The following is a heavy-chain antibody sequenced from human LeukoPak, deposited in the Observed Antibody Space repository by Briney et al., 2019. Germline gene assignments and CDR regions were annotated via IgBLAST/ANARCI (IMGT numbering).Heavy chain of an antibody. D-gene: IGHD3-16*02. CDR3: AKCMITFGGVIVHFDY. V-gene: IGHV3-23*01. J-gene: IGHJ4*02. CDR2: ISGSGGST. Sequence: GGSLRLSCAASGFTFSSYSMNWVRQAPGKGLEWVSAISGSGGSTYYADSVKGRFTISRDNSKNTLYLQMNSLRAEDTAVYYCAKCMITFGGVIVHFDYWGQGTLVTVSS. CDR1: GFTFSSYS.